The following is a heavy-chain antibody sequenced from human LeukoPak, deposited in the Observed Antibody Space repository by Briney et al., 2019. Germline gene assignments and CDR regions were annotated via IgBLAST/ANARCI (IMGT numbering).Heavy chain of an antibody. Sequence: SETLSLTCTVSGGSISSSSYYWGWIRQPPGKGLEWIGSIYYSGSTYYNPSLKSRVTISVDTSKNQFSLKLSSATAADTAVYYCARLGPTAPADYWGQGTLVTVSS. CDR1: GGSISSSSYY. J-gene: IGHJ4*02. CDR2: IYYSGST. D-gene: IGHD1-26*01. CDR3: ARLGPTAPADY. V-gene: IGHV4-39*01.